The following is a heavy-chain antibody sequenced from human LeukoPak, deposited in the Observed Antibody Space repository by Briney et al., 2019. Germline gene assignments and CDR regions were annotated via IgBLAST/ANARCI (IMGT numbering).Heavy chain of an antibody. V-gene: IGHV3-7*03. J-gene: IGHJ4*02. Sequence: PGGSLRLSCAASGFTFSSYWMSWVRQAPGKGLEWVANIKQDGSEKYYVDSVKGRFTISRDNAKNSLYLQMNSLRAEDTAVYYCAKDRQARGITMIVVGDYWGQGTLVTVSS. CDR3: AKDRQARGITMIVVGDY. D-gene: IGHD3-22*01. CDR2: IKQDGSEK. CDR1: GFTFSSYW.